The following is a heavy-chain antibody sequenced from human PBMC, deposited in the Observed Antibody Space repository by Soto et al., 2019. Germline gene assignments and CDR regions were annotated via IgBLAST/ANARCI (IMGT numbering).Heavy chain of an antibody. V-gene: IGHV3-33*01. CDR1: GFTFSSYG. J-gene: IGHJ3*02. CDR3: GRDMHAYGGSDAFDI. CDR2: IWYDGSNK. D-gene: IGHD2-21*01. Sequence: GGSLRLSCAASGFTFSSYGMHWVRQAPGKGLEWVAVIWYDGSNKYYADSVKGGFTISRDNSKNTLYLQMNSLRAEDTAVYYCGRDMHAYGGSDAFDIWGQGTMVTVSS.